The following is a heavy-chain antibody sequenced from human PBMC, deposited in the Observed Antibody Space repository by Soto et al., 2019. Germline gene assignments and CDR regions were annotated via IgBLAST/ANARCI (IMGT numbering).Heavy chain of an antibody. Sequence: QVQLVESGGGVVQPGRSLRLSCAASGFTFSSYAMHWVRQAPGKGLEWVAVISYDGSNKYYADSVKGRFTISRDNSKNPLYLKMNGRRAEDTAVYYCARDQVAGPADSLSFDYWGQGTLVTVSS. J-gene: IGHJ4*02. V-gene: IGHV3-30-3*01. D-gene: IGHD6-19*01. CDR1: GFTFSSYA. CDR2: ISYDGSNK. CDR3: ARDQVAGPADSLSFDY.